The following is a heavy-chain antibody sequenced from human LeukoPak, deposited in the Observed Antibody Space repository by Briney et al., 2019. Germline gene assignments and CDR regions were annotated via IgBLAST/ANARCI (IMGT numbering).Heavy chain of an antibody. D-gene: IGHD6-19*01. V-gene: IGHV3-7*01. Sequence: PGGSLRLSCAASGFTFSSYGMHWVRQAPGKGLEWVANIKQDGSEKYYVDSVKGRFTISRDNAKNSLYLQMNSLRAEDTAVYYCARVPGWYGGYFDYWGRGTLVTVSS. CDR3: ARVPGWYGGYFDY. J-gene: IGHJ4*02. CDR2: IKQDGSEK. CDR1: GFTFSSYG.